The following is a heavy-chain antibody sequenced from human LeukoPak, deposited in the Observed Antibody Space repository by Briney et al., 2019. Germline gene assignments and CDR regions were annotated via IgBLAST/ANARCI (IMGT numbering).Heavy chain of an antibody. CDR3: ARGWASRKELRSGWFDP. D-gene: IGHD1-26*01. CDR1: GFTFSSYA. Sequence: GGSLRLSCAASGFTFSSYAMSWVRQAPGKGLEWVSAISGSGGSTYYADSVKGRFTISRDNSKNTLYLQMNSLRAEDTAVYYCARGWASRKELRSGWFDPWGQGTLVTVSS. CDR2: ISGSGGST. V-gene: IGHV3-23*01. J-gene: IGHJ5*02.